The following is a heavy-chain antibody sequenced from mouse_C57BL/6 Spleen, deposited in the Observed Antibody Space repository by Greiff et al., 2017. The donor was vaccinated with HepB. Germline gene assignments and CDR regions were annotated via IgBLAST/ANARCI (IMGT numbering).Heavy chain of an antibody. Sequence: QVQLQQPGAELVKPGASVKLSCKASGYTFTSYCMHWVKQRPGQGLEWIGMIHPNSGSTNYNEKFKSKATLTVDKSSSTAYMQLSSLTSEDSAVYYCARDDGYYYFDYWGQGTTLTVSS. J-gene: IGHJ2*01. D-gene: IGHD2-3*01. CDR1: GYTFTSYC. V-gene: IGHV1-64*01. CDR3: ARDDGYYYFDY. CDR2: IHPNSGST.